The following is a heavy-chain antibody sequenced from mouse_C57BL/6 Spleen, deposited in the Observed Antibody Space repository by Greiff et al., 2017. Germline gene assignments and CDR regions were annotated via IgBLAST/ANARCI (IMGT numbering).Heavy chain of an antibody. CDR1: GYTFTSYT. CDR2: INPSSGYT. Sequence: QVQLKESGAELARPGASVKMSCKASGYTFTSYTMHWVKQRPGQGLEWIGYINPSSGYTKYNQKFKDKATLTADKSSSTAYMQLSSLTSEDSAVYYCARSLITTVVWDYWGQGTTLTVSS. J-gene: IGHJ2*01. D-gene: IGHD1-1*01. V-gene: IGHV1-4*01. CDR3: ARSLITTVVWDY.